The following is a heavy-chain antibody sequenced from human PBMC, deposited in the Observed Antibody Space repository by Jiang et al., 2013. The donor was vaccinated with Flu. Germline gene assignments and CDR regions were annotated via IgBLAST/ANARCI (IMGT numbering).Heavy chain of an antibody. CDR3: ARVGHYYGSGSDRWFDP. CDR1: SISSGGYV. CDR2: LLHGST. J-gene: IGHJ5*02. V-gene: IGHV4-31*01. Sequence: SISSGGYVLELDPPXPRKGPGVDWVHLLHGSTYYNPSLKSLVTISVDTSKNQFSLKLSSVTAADTAVYYCARVGHYYGSGSDRWFDPWGQGTLVTVSS. D-gene: IGHD3-10*01.